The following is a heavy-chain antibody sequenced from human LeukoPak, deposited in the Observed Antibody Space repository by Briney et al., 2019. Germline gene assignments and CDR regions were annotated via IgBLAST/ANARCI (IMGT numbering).Heavy chain of an antibody. D-gene: IGHD6-19*01. CDR3: ARSLCSGWFPFDY. V-gene: IGHV4-4*07. CDR2: IYTSGST. Sequence: SETLSLTCTVSGGSISSYYWSWIRQPAGKGLEWIGRIYTSGSTNYNPSLKSRFTMSVDTSKNQFSLKQNSVTAADTAVYYCARSLCSGWFPFDYWGQGTLVTVSS. CDR1: GGSISSYY. J-gene: IGHJ4*02.